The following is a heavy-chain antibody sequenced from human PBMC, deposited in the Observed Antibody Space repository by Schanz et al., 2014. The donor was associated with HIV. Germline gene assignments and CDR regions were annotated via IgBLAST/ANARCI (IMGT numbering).Heavy chain of an antibody. J-gene: IGHJ6*02. Sequence: QVQLVQSESALRKPGTSVRVSCMVPGDTFKSHGFGWVRQAPGQGPEWMGGIIPIFDAANYAQTFQGRLTITADESTGTVYMELSRLRSDDTAVYYCARDADLNELWPRDYYHYTMDVWGQGTTVTVSS. CDR1: GDTFKSHG. CDR2: IIPIFDAA. D-gene: IGHD5-18*01. CDR3: ARDADLNELWPRDYYHYTMDV. V-gene: IGHV1-69*01.